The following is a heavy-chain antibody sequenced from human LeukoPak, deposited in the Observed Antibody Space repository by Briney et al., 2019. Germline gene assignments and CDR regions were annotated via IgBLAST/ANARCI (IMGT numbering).Heavy chain of an antibody. J-gene: IGHJ4*02. CDR2: INHSGST. CDR1: GDSISSSSYY. Sequence: PSETLSLTCTVSGDSISSSSYYWGWIRQPPGKGLEWIGEINHSGSTNYNPSLKSRVSISVDTSKNQFSLKLNSVTAADTAVYYCARAPGAAIDWGQGTLVTVSS. CDR3: ARAPGAAID. V-gene: IGHV4-39*07. D-gene: IGHD2-2*01.